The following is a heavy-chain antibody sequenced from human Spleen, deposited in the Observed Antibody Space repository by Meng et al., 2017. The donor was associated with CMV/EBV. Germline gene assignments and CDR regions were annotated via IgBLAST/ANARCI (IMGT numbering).Heavy chain of an antibody. J-gene: IGHJ5*02. D-gene: IGHD3-3*01. CDR1: GGSISSSSYY. V-gene: IGHV4-39*07. CDR3: ARKNWIGRGWFDP. Sequence: GSLRLSCTVSGGSISSSSYYWGWIRQPPGKGLEWIGSIYYSGSTYYNPSLKSRVTISVDTSKNQFSLKLSSVTAADTAVYYCARKNWIGRGWFDPWGQGTLVTVSS. CDR2: IYYSGST.